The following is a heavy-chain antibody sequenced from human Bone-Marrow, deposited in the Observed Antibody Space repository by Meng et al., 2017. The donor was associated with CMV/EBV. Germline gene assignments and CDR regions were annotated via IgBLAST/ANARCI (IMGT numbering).Heavy chain of an antibody. CDR3: AKDDYDNLSGYGINGMDG. J-gene: IGHJ6*02. V-gene: IGHV3-30*02. CDR1: GFTFSSYG. CDR2: IRYDGSNK. Sequence: GESLKIFRGASGFTFSSYGMHLVRQAPGKGLEWVAFIRYDGSNKYYADSVKGRFTISRDNSKNTLYLQMNSLRAEDTVVYYCAKDDYDNLSGYGINGMDGWGQGTTVTVSS. D-gene: IGHD3-9*01.